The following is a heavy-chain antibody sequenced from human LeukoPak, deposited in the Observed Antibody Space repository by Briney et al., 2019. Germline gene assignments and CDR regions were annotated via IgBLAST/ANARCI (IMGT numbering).Heavy chain of an antibody. V-gene: IGHV4-4*07. Sequence: SETLSLTCTVSGGSISDYYWTWIRQPAGGGLEWIGLLFTTVKANYNPSLKSRVTMSVDTSKNQFSLRLTSVTAADTAVYYCARDLQIGYTFGPRFDYWGQGTLVTVSS. CDR3: ARDLQIGYTFGPRFDY. D-gene: IGHD5-18*01. CDR1: GGSISDYY. CDR2: LFTTVKA. J-gene: IGHJ4*02.